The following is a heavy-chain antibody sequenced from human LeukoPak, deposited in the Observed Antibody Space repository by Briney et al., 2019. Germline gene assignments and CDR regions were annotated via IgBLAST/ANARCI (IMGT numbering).Heavy chain of an antibody. D-gene: IGHD6-13*01. CDR2: MNPNSGNT. J-gene: IGHJ5*02. CDR3: ARGPVELVRGNWFDP. Sequence: ASLKVSRKATAYTFTRYDINGVRQATGKGLEWMGWMNPNSGNTGYAQKFQGRVTMTRNTSISTAYMELSSLRSEDTAVYYCARGPVELVRGNWFDPWGQGTLVTVSS. V-gene: IGHV1-8*01. CDR1: AYTFTRYD.